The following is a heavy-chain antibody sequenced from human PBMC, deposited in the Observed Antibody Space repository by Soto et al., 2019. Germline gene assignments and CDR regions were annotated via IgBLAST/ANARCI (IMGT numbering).Heavy chain of an antibody. CDR2: IYYSGST. Sequence: SETLSLTCTVSGGSISSYYWSWIRQPPGKGLEWIGYIYYSGSTNYNPSLKSRVTISVDTSKNQFSLKLSSVTAADTAVYYCERSRRKQLATDYWGQGTLVTVSS. CDR1: GGSISSYY. V-gene: IGHV4-59*01. J-gene: IGHJ4*02. CDR3: ERSRRKQLATDY. D-gene: IGHD6-6*01.